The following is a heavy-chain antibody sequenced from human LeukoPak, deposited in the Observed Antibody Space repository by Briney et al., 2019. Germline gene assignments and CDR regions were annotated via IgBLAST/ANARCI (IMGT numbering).Heavy chain of an antibody. CDR3: ARLFSGDYYYGMDV. V-gene: IGHV4-59*08. CDR1: GGSISSYY. CDR2: IYYSGST. D-gene: IGHD3-10*01. J-gene: IGHJ6*02. Sequence: SETLSLTCTVSGGSISSYYWSWIRQPPGKGLEWIGYIYYSGSTNYNPSLKSRVTISVDTSKNQFSLKLSSVTAADTAVYYCARLFSGDYYYGMDVWGQGTTVTVSS.